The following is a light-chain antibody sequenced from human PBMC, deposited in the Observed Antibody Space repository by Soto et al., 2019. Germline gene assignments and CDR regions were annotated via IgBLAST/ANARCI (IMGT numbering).Light chain of an antibody. CDR3: QSYESSPSGYV. CDR2: GDT. Sequence: LTQPPSGSWSPGQKVTICCTGSVANIGAGYDVHWYQQLPGTAPKLLIYGDTNRPSGVPDRFSGSKSATSASLAITGLQAEDEADYYCQSYESSPSGYVFGTGTKVTVL. J-gene: IGLJ1*01. V-gene: IGLV1-40*01. CDR1: VANIGAGYD.